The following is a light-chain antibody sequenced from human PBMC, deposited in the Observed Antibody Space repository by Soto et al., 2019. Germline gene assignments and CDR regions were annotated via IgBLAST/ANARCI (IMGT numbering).Light chain of an antibody. CDR2: GAS. CDR3: QHYNNWPLT. J-gene: IGKJ4*01. V-gene: IGKV3-15*01. Sequence: EIVVTQSPATLYLSPGQRATLSCRTSQNINNKLVWYQQKPGQAPRLLIYGASTRATGIPARFSGSGSGTEFTLTISSLQSEDFAVYSCQHYNNWPLTFGGGTKVEIK. CDR1: QNINNK.